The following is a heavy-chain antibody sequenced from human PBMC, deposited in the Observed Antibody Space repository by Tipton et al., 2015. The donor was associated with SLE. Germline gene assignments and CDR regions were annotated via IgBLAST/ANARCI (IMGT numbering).Heavy chain of an antibody. D-gene: IGHD4-23*01. CDR2: TYTSGST. V-gene: IGHV4-61*02. Sequence: TLSLTCTVSGGSISSGSYYWSWIRQPAGKGLEWIGRTYTSGSTNYNPSLKSRVTISVDTSKNQFSLKLSSVTAADTAVYYCARNHYGGDFDYWGQGTLVTVSS. CDR3: ARNHYGGDFDY. J-gene: IGHJ4*02. CDR1: GGSISSGSYY.